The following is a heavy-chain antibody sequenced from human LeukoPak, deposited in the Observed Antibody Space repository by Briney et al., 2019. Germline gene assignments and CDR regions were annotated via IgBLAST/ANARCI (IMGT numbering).Heavy chain of an antibody. CDR3: AKDLGRYRNNFFDY. Sequence: GGSLRLSCAASGFAFSSIAMSWVRQAPDKGLEWVSTISGSGGGTYYADSVKGRFTISRDDSKNTLYLQMNSLRADDTAVYYCAKDLGRYRNNFFDYWGQGNLVTVSS. J-gene: IGHJ4*02. D-gene: IGHD1-26*01. CDR1: GFAFSSIA. CDR2: ISGSGGGT. V-gene: IGHV3-23*01.